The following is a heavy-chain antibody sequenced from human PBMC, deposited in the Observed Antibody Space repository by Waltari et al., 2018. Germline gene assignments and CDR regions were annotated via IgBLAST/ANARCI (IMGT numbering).Heavy chain of an antibody. CDR1: GGSISSHY. Sequence: QVQLQESGPGLVKPSETLSLTCTVSGGSISSHYWSWIRQPPGKGLEWIGYIYYSGSTNYNPSLKSRVTISVDTSKNQFSLKLSSVTAADTAVYYCARGAIAVAGSFDYWGQGTLVTVSS. CDR2: IYYSGST. D-gene: IGHD6-19*01. J-gene: IGHJ4*02. CDR3: ARGAIAVAGSFDY. V-gene: IGHV4-59*11.